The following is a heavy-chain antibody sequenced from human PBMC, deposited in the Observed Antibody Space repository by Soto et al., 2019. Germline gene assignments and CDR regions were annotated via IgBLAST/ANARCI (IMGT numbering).Heavy chain of an antibody. V-gene: IGHV3-33*01. Sequence: GGSLRLSCAASGFTFSSYGMHWFRQAPGKGLEWVAVIWYDGSNKYYADSVKGRFTISRDNSKNTLYLQMNSLRAEDTAVYYCARDAGDYSSSWYSTPRDGNFDYWGQGTLVTVSS. CDR3: ARDAGDYSSSWYSTPRDGNFDY. CDR2: IWYDGSNK. J-gene: IGHJ4*02. CDR1: GFTFSSYG. D-gene: IGHD6-13*01.